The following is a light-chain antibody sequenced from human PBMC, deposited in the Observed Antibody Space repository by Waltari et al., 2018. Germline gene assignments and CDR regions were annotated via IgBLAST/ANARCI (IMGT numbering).Light chain of an antibody. J-gene: IGKJ1*01. Sequence: DIVMTQSPDSLAVSLGERATINCKSSQSVLNSSSNKSYLTWYQQKPGQPPKLLIDWASTRESGVPDRFSGSGSGTDFTLTISSLQAEDVAVYYCHQYYSTPWTFGQGTKVEIK. CDR1: QSVLNSSSNKSY. V-gene: IGKV4-1*01. CDR2: WAS. CDR3: HQYYSTPWT.